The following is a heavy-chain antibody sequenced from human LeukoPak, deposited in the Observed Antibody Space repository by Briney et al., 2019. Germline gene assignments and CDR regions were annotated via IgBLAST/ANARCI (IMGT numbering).Heavy chain of an antibody. J-gene: IGHJ4*02. V-gene: IGHV4-30-2*01. CDR3: ARVNDFWSGYRFDY. CDR2: IYHSGST. D-gene: IGHD3-3*01. Sequence: PSQTLSLTCTVSGGSISSGGYYWSWIRQPPGKGLEWIGYIYHSGSTYYNPSLKSRVTISVDRSKNQFSLKLSSVTAADTAVYYCARVNDFWSGYRFDYWGQGTLVTVSS. CDR1: GGSISSGGYY.